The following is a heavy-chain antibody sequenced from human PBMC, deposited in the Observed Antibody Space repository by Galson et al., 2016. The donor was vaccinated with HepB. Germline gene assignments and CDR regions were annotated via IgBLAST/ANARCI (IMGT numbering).Heavy chain of an antibody. CDR3: ARDHGGYAFDY. Sequence: SETLSLTCAVSGGSIITTNWWTWVRQPPGKGLEWIGEIYHTGGTNYNPSLKSRVTISLDTSKKQFSLKLGSVTAADTAMYYCARDHGGYAFDYWGQGTLVTVSS. D-gene: IGHD5-12*01. CDR1: GGSIITTNW. J-gene: IGHJ4*02. CDR2: IYHTGGT. V-gene: IGHV4-4*02.